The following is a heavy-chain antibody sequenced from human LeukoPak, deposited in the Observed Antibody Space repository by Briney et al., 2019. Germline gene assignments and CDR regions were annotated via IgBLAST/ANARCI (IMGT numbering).Heavy chain of an antibody. CDR1: GFTFSSYW. CDR3: VRGYSSGYRLGY. V-gene: IGHV3-74*01. Sequence: GGSLRLSCAASGFTFSSYWMHWVRQDPVKGLLWVSRINGDGSSTDYADSEKGRFTISRDNAKNTVYLQMNSLKAEDTAVYYCVRGYSSGYRLGYWGQGTLVTASS. J-gene: IGHJ4*02. CDR2: INGDGSST. D-gene: IGHD3-22*01.